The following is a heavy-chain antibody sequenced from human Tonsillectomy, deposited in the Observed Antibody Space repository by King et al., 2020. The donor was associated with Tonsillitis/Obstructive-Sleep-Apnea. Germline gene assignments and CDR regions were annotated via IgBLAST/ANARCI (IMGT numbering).Heavy chain of an antibody. Sequence: VQLVESGGGLVKPGGSLRLSCAASGFTFNNAWMSWVRQAPGKGLEWGGRIKSNTDGGTTDYAAPVKGRFTISRDDSKNTLYLQMNSLKSEDTAVYYCTGHNQFDYWGQGTLVTVSS. CDR2: IKSNTDGGTT. V-gene: IGHV3-15*01. J-gene: IGHJ4*02. D-gene: IGHD1-1*01. CDR1: GFTFNNAW. CDR3: TGHNQFDY.